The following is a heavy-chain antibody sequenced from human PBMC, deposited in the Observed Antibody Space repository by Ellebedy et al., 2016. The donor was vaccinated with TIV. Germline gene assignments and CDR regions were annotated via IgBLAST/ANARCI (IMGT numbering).Heavy chain of an antibody. D-gene: IGHD3-16*01. CDR2: IYYSGST. CDR3: ARRRTASYDYYYMDV. Sequence: SETLSLTXTVSGGSISSSSYYWVWIRQPPGKGLEWIGSIYYSGSTYYNPSLKSRVTISVDTSKNQFSLKLSSVTAADTAVYYCARRRTASYDYYYMDVWGKGTTVTVSS. V-gene: IGHV4-39*01. J-gene: IGHJ6*03. CDR1: GGSISSSSYY.